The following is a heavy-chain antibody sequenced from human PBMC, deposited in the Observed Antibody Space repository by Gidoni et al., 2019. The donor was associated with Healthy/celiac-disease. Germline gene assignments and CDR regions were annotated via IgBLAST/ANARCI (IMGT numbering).Heavy chain of an antibody. V-gene: IGHV4-39*01. CDR2: LYYSGST. Sequence: QLQLQESGPGLVKPSETLSLTCTVSGGSISSSSYYWGWIRQPPGKGLEWIGSLYYSGSTYYNPSLKSRVTISVDPSKNQFSLKLSSVTAADTAVYYCARGYSSSWYGNWFDPWGQGTLVTVSS. J-gene: IGHJ5*02. D-gene: IGHD6-13*01. CDR1: GGSISSSSYY. CDR3: ARGYSSSWYGNWFDP.